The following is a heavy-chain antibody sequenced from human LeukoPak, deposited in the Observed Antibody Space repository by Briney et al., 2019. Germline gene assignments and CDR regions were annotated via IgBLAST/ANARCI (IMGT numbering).Heavy chain of an antibody. CDR1: GFYLSSYW. J-gene: IGHJ5*01. CDR3: ARGVSGDDCYSFCWFDS. D-gene: IGHD2-21*02. Sequence: GGSLRLSCGVSGFYLSSYWMSWVRQAPGKGLEWVANIKVDGSETEYVDSVKGRFTISRDNAKNSLYLQMNSLRAEDTAVYYCARGVSGDDCYSFCWFDSWGQGTLVTVSS. V-gene: IGHV3-7*01. CDR2: IKVDGSET.